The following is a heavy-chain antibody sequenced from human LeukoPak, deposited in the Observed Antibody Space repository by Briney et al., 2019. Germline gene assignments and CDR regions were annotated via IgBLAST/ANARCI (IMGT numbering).Heavy chain of an antibody. J-gene: IGHJ4*02. D-gene: IGHD2-2*01. CDR3: AGDSVGFDY. CDR1: GGSVSSGSYY. CDR2: IHYSGST. Sequence: SQTLSLTCTVSGGSVSSGSYYWNWIRQPPGKGLEWIGNIHYSGSTNYNPSLKSRVTISVDTSKNQFSLKLSSVTAADTAVYYCAGDSVGFDYWGQGTLVTVSS. V-gene: IGHV4-61*01.